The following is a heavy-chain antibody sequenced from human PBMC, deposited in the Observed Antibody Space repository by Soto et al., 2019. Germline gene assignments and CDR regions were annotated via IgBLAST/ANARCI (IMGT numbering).Heavy chain of an antibody. Sequence: QVQLQEPGPRLVEPSQTLSLTCTVSGGSITSDYYYWSWIRQPPGTGLEWIGHIYASGSTYSNPSPTRRVTTSVTVPRNQFSLKLGSVTAADTAVYYCARGPGGDKVDYGGQGTLVTVSP. CDR3: ARGPGGDKVDY. V-gene: IGHV4-30-4*01. D-gene: IGHD3-16*01. CDR2: IYASGST. CDR1: GGSITSDYYY. J-gene: IGHJ4*02.